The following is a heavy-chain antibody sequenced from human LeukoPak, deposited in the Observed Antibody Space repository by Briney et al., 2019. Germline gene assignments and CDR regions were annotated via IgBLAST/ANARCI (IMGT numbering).Heavy chain of an antibody. J-gene: IGHJ4*02. D-gene: IGHD2-2*02. V-gene: IGHV1-2*02. Sequence: ASVKVSCRASGYTFTHHYLHWMRQAPGPGLEWVGWINPNTGDTKYAQKFQGRDTLTRDTSISTAYMELNRLTSDDTAVYYCARIYFGPDYWGQGTLVTVSS. CDR1: GYTFTHHY. CDR2: INPNTGDT. CDR3: ARIYFGPDY.